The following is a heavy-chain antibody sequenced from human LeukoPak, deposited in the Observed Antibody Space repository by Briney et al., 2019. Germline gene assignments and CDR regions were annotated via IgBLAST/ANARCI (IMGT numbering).Heavy chain of an antibody. CDR3: ARAGGRPTYYYGSWSYSFDY. CDR2: INHSGST. Sequence: SETLSLTCAVYGGSFSGYYWSWIRQPPGKGLEWIGEINHSGSTNYNPSLKSRLTISVDTSKNQFSLKLSSVTAADTAVYYCARAGGRPTYYYGSWSYSFDYWGQGTLVTVSS. V-gene: IGHV4-34*01. J-gene: IGHJ4*02. D-gene: IGHD3-10*01. CDR1: GGSFSGYY.